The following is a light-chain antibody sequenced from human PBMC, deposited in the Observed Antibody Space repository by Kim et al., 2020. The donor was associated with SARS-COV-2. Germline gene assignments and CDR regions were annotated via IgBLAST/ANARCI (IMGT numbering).Light chain of an antibody. V-gene: IGLV6-57*03. CDR1: SSIINHNY. Sequence: GKTVTTSCTRSSSIINHNYVQWYQHRPGGVPTTVIYEDDQRPSGVSDRFSGSLDNSSNSASLTISGLSTEDEADYYCQSYNRDNVIFGGGTQLTVL. CDR2: EDD. J-gene: IGLJ2*01. CDR3: QSYNRDNVI.